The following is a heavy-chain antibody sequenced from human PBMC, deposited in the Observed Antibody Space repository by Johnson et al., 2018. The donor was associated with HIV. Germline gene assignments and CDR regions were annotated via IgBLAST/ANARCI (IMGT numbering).Heavy chain of an antibody. CDR2: ISSDGSNK. V-gene: IGHV3-30*03. J-gene: IGHJ3*02. CDR3: ARRGLGDAFDI. D-gene: IGHD3-10*01. Sequence: QVQLVESGGGVVKPGGSLRLSCAASGFTFSTYWMTWVRQAPGKGLEWVAFISSDGSNKNYADSVKGRFTISRDNSKNTLYLQMNSLRAEDTAVYYCARRGLGDAFDIWGQGTMVTVSS. CDR1: GFTFSTYW.